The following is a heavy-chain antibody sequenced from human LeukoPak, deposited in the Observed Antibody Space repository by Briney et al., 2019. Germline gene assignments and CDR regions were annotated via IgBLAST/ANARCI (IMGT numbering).Heavy chain of an antibody. J-gene: IGHJ4*02. CDR3: ARARGVEPIDY. CDR2: INHSGST. CDR1: GGSIRSYY. Sequence: PSETLSLTCTVSGGSIRSYYWSWIRQPPGKGLEWIGEINHSGSTNYNPSLKSRVTVLVDTSKNQFSLKLTSVTAADTAVYYCARARGVEPIDYWGQGTLVTVSS. V-gene: IGHV4-34*01. D-gene: IGHD3-10*01.